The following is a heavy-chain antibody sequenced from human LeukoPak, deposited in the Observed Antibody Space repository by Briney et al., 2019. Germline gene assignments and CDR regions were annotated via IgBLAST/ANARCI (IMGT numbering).Heavy chain of an antibody. D-gene: IGHD6-19*01. CDR2: ISGSGGST. CDR3: ARDLGGRQWRTFDY. Sequence: GGSLRLSCAASGFTFSSYAMSWVRQAPGKGLEWVSAISGSGGSTYYADSVKGRFTISRDNSKNTLYLQMNSLRAEDTAVYYCARDLGGRQWRTFDYWGQGTLVTVSS. V-gene: IGHV3-23*01. CDR1: GFTFSSYA. J-gene: IGHJ4*02.